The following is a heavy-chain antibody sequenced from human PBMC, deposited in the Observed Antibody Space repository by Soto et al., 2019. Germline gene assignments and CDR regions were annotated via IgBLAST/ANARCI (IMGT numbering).Heavy chain of an antibody. V-gene: IGHV1-18*01. Sequence: RASVKVSCKASGYTFTSYGISWVRQAPGQGLEWMGWISAYNGNTNYAQKLQGRVTMTTDTSTSTAYMELRSLRSDDTAVYYCARDTYYDYVWGSYRPYYFDYWGQGTLVTVSS. D-gene: IGHD3-16*02. CDR1: GYTFTSYG. J-gene: IGHJ4*02. CDR2: ISAYNGNT. CDR3: ARDTYYDYVWGSYRPYYFDY.